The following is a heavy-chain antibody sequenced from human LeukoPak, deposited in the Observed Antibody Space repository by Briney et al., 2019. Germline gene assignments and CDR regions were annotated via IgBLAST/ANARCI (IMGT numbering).Heavy chain of an antibody. J-gene: IGHJ4*02. Sequence: PGGSPRLSFVASGFTFSNYNMNLVRPAPGKGVGGGSSINSSSSYIYYADSVKGRFTISRDNAKNSLYLQMNSLRAEDTAVYYCARGDRDLYCSSTSCYPVLGGQGTLVTVSS. CDR3: ARGDRDLYCSSTSCYPVL. CDR1: GFTFSNYN. CDR2: INSSSSYI. D-gene: IGHD2-2*01. V-gene: IGHV3-21*01.